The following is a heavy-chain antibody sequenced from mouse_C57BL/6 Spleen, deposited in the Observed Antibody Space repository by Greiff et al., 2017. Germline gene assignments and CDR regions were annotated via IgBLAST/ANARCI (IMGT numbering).Heavy chain of an antibody. CDR3: ARYGTVVAPAY. J-gene: IGHJ3*01. D-gene: IGHD1-1*01. Sequence: QVQLQQSGPELVKPGASVKISCKASGYAFSSSWMNWVKQRPGKGLEWIGRIYPGDGDTNYNGKFKGKATLTADKSSSTAYMQLISLTSEDSAVYFCARYGTVVAPAYWGQGTLVTVSA. CDR1: GYAFSSSW. V-gene: IGHV1-82*01. CDR2: IYPGDGDT.